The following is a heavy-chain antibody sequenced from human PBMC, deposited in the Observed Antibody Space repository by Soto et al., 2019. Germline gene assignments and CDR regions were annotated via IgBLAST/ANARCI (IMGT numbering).Heavy chain of an antibody. D-gene: IGHD3-22*01. J-gene: IGHJ3*02. Sequence: SYAXSGFTFSSYSMNWVRQAPGKGLEWVSSISSSSNHIYYADSMKGRFTISRDNAKNSLYLQMNSLRAEDTAVYYCARDRVYYYDSSGYYYVPGAFDIWGQGTMVTVSS. CDR1: GFTFSSYS. V-gene: IGHV3-21*01. CDR3: ARDRVYYYDSSGYYYVPGAFDI. CDR2: ISSSSNHI.